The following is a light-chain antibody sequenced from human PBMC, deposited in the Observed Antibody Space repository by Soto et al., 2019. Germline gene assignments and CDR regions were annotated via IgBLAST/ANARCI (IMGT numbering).Light chain of an antibody. V-gene: IGKV1-5*03. CDR3: QQYNNYPYT. CDR2: KAS. CDR1: QGISRW. J-gene: IGKJ2*01. Sequence: DIQMTQSPSTLSASVGDRVTIPCRASQGISRWLDWYQQKPGKAPTLLIYKASNLEIGVPSRFSGSGSGSEFTLTISGLQPDDFATYYCQQYNNYPYTFGQGTKLEI.